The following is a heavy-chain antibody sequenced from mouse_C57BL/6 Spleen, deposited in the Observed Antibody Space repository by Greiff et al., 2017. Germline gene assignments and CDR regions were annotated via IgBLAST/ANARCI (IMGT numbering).Heavy chain of an antibody. V-gene: IGHV1-7*01. CDR3: ARSEATPFDY. Sequence: VQLQQSGAELAKPGASVKLSCKVSGYTFTSYWMHWVKQRTGQGLEWIGYFNPSCGNTKYNQKFKDKATLTADKSSSTAYMQLSSLTYEDSAVYYCARSEATPFDYGGQGTTLTVSS. D-gene: IGHD3-2*02. J-gene: IGHJ2*01. CDR2: FNPSCGNT. CDR1: GYTFTSYW.